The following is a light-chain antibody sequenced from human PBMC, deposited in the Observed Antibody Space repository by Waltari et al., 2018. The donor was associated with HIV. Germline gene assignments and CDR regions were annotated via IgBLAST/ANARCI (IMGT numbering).Light chain of an antibody. CDR1: SSAVGDYY. CDR3: SSYISSATPE. CDR2: EVS. Sequence: QSALTQPASVSGSPGQSISISCTGPSSAVGDYYVPWYQHHPGKAPKVIIYEVSNRPSGVSNRFSGSKSGNTASLTISGLLPEDEADYFCSSYISSATPEFGGGTRLTVL. J-gene: IGLJ3*02. V-gene: IGLV2-14*01.